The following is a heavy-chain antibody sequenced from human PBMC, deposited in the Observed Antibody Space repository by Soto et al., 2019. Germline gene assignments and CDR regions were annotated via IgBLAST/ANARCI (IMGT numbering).Heavy chain of an antibody. Sequence: GGSLRLSCAASGFTFSSYAMSCVRQAQGKGLEWVSAISGSGGSTYYADSVKGRFTISRDNSKNTLYLQMNSLRAEDTAVYYCAKGLSSSWYNDVFDIRGQGTMVTVSS. CDR3: AKGLSSSWYNDVFDI. CDR1: GFTFSSYA. D-gene: IGHD6-13*01. CDR2: ISGSGGST. V-gene: IGHV3-23*01. J-gene: IGHJ3*02.